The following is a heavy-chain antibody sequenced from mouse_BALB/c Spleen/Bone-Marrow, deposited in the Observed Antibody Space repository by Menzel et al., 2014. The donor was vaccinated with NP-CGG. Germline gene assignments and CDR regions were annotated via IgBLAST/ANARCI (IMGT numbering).Heavy chain of an antibody. D-gene: IGHD2-4*01. V-gene: IGHV14-3*02. CDR2: IDPANGNT. CDR3: AVYDYEGFAY. J-gene: IGHJ3*01. Sequence: VQLQQSGAELVKPGASVKLSCTASGFNIKDTYMHWVKQRPEQGLEWIGRIDPANGNTKYDPKFQGKATITADTSSNTAYLQLSSLTAEDTAVYYCAVYDYEGFAYWGQGTRVTGSA. CDR1: GFNIKDTY.